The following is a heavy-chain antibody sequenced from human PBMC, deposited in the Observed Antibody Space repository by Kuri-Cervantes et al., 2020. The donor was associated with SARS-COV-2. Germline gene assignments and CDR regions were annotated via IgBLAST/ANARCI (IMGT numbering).Heavy chain of an antibody. D-gene: IGHD6-13*01. Sequence: ASVKVSCKASGYTFTSYAMHWVRQAPGQRLEWMGWINAGNGNTKYSQKFQGRVTITRDTSASTAYMELSSLRSEDTAVYYCARDLSSSWSHNWFDPWGQATLVTVSS. J-gene: IGHJ5*02. CDR2: INAGNGNT. CDR3: ARDLSSSWSHNWFDP. CDR1: GYTFTSYA. V-gene: IGHV1-3*01.